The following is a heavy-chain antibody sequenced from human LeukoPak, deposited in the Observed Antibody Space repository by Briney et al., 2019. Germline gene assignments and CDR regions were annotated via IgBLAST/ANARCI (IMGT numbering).Heavy chain of an antibody. J-gene: IGHJ6*03. D-gene: IGHD6-6*01. Sequence: PSETLSLTCTVSGGSISSYYWSWIRQPAGKGLEWIGRFHTSGSTNYNPSLKSRVTMSVDTSKNQFSLKLTSVTAADTAVYYCARDRGEYSSSSAYYSYYYMDVWGKGTTVTVSS. CDR3: ARDRGEYSSSSAYYSYYYMDV. CDR1: GGSISSYY. CDR2: FHTSGST. V-gene: IGHV4-4*07.